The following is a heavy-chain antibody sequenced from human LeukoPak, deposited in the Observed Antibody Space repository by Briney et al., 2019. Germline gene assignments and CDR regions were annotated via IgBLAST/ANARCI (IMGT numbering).Heavy chain of an antibody. CDR1: GFTFSSYS. J-gene: IGHJ5*02. V-gene: IGHV3-21*05. Sequence: PGGSLRLSCAASGFTFSSYSMNWIRQAPGKGLEWVSYISSSSSYTNYADSVKGRFTISRDNSKNSLYLQMNSLRAEDAAVYYCARDRSSWFDPWGQGTLVAVSS. CDR2: ISSSSSYT. CDR3: ARDRSSWFDP.